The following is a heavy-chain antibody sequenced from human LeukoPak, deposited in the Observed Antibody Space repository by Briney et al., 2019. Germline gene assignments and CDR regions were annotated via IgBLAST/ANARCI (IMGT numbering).Heavy chain of an antibody. V-gene: IGHV4-59*01. J-gene: IGHJ4*02. D-gene: IGHD3-16*01. CDR3: ARLGRNVFDH. CDR2: IYYSGST. CDR1: GGSMSSFY. Sequence: SETLSLTCSVSGGSMSSFYWSWIRQPPGKGLEWIGYIYYSGSTNYSPSLKSRVTISVDTSKNQFSLKLSSVTAADTAVYYCARLGRNVFDHWGQGTLVTVSS.